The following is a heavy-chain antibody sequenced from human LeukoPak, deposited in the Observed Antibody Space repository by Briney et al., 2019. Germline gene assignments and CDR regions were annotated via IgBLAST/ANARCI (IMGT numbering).Heavy chain of an antibody. J-gene: IGHJ4*02. CDR3: ATFVGIAAG. CDR1: GFTVSSNW. D-gene: IGHD6-13*01. Sequence: PGGSLRLSCAVSGFTVSSNWMYWVRQAPGKGLVWVSRISSDGSSATYADSVKGRFTISRDNAKNTLYLQMNSLRAEDTAVYYCATFVGIAAGWGQGTLVTVSS. V-gene: IGHV3-74*01. CDR2: ISSDGSSA.